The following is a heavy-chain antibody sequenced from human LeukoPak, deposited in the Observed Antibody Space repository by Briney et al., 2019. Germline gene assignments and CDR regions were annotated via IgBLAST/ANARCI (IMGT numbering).Heavy chain of an antibody. J-gene: IGHJ6*03. D-gene: IGHD6-6*01. CDR3: ARVGSSSSRYYYYMDV. CDR1: GFTFSSYS. V-gene: IGHV3-21*01. Sequence: GGSLTLSCAASGFTFSSYSMNWVRQAPGKGLEWVSSISSSSSYIYYADSVKGRFTISRDNAKNSLYLQMNSLRAEDTAVYYCARVGSSSSRYYYYMDVWGKGTTVTVSS. CDR2: ISSSSSYI.